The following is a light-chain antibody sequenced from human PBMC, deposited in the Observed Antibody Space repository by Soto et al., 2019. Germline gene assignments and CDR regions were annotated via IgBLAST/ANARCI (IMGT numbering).Light chain of an antibody. CDR2: EVS. CDR1: SSDVGGYNY. V-gene: IGLV2-14*01. CDR3: SSYTSSSTLV. J-gene: IGLJ1*01. Sequence: QSVLTQPASVPGSPGQSITISCTGTSSDVGGYNYVSWYQQHPGKAPKLMIYEVSNRPSGVSNRFSGSKSGNTASPTISGLQAEDEADYYCSSYTSSSTLVFGTGTKVTVL.